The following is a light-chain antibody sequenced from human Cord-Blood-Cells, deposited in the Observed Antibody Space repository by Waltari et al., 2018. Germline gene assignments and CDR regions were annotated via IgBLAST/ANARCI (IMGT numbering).Light chain of an antibody. CDR3: QQYGSSPMYT. CDR2: GAS. CDR1: QSVSSSY. V-gene: IGKV3-20*01. J-gene: IGKJ2*01. Sequence: EIVLPQSPGTLSLSPGERATLPCRASQSVSSSYLAWYQQKPGQAPRLLIYGASSRATGIPDRFSGSGSGTDFTLTISRLEPEDFAVYYCQQYGSSPMYTFGQGTKLEIK.